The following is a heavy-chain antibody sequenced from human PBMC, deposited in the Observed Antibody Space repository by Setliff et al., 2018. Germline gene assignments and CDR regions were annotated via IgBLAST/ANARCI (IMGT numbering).Heavy chain of an antibody. CDR1: GFTFSSYA. J-gene: IGHJ4*02. D-gene: IGHD2-15*01. CDR2: ISGSAQTT. CDR3: AKRGPYCSGGTCHYYFDY. V-gene: IGHV3-23*01. Sequence: QPGGSLRLSCAASGFTFSSYAITWVRQAPGEGLEWVSTISGSAQTTYYADSVKGRFTISRDNSKNTVYLEMNSLRAEDTAVYYCAKRGPYCSGGTCHYYFDYWGQGTLVTVSS.